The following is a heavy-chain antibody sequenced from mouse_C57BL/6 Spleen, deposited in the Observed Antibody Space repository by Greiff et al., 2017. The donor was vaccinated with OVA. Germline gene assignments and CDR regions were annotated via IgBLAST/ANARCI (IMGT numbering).Heavy chain of an antibody. V-gene: IGHV1-53*01. D-gene: IGHD1-1*01. CDR1: GYTFTSYW. CDR2: INPSNGGT. Sequence: QVQLQQPGTELVKPGASVKLSCKASGYTFTSYWMHWVKQRPGQGLEWIGNINPSNGGTNYNEKFKSKATLTVDESSSTAYMQLSSLTSEDAAVYYCARGYGSSYDWYFDVWGTGTTVTVSS. J-gene: IGHJ1*03. CDR3: ARGYGSSYDWYFDV.